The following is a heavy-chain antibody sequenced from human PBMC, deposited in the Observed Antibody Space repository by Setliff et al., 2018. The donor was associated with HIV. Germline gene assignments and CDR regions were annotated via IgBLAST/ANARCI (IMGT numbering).Heavy chain of an antibody. CDR3: TSDLGSGRYRWNHN. Sequence: PGGYLRLSCAATRFPFSDAWMTWVRQAPGKGLEWVARIKNKKNGGTGHYAAPVEGGFTVSRDDSRSTLSLQMDSLKTEATGIYYCTSDLGSGRYRWNHNWGQGILVTVSS. D-gene: IGHD1-26*01. CDR2: IKNKKNGGTG. V-gene: IGHV3-15*01. J-gene: IGHJ1*01. CDR1: RFPFSDAW.